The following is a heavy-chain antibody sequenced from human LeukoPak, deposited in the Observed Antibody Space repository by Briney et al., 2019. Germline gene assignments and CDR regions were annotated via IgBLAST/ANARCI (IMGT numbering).Heavy chain of an antibody. D-gene: IGHD2-2*03. J-gene: IGHJ4*02. CDR1: GFTFSTNA. CDR3: ASLFGYCSSTSCYPDLFDY. CDR2: ISGSGAST. V-gene: IGHV3-23*01. Sequence: GGSLRLSCLTSGFTFSTNAMSRVRQAPGKGLEWISGISGSGASTYYADSVTGRFTISRDNSRNTLYLQMNSLRGDDTAVYYCASLFGYCSSTSCYPDLFDYWGQGTLVTVSS.